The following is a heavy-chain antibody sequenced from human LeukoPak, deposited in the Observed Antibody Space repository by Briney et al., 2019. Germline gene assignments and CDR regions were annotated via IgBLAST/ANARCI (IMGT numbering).Heavy chain of an antibody. V-gene: IGHV4-39*07. J-gene: IGHJ4*02. CDR1: GGSISLSYYY. D-gene: IGHD6-19*01. CDR2: VYYSGTT. CDR3: ARGTLYSGWSYYFDY. Sequence: PSEALSLTCSVSGGSISLSYYYWGWIRQPPGKALEWIGSVYYSGTTSYNPSLKSRVTISVDMSKNHFSLRLSSVTAADTAMYYCARGTLYSGWSYYFDYWGQGSQVTVSS.